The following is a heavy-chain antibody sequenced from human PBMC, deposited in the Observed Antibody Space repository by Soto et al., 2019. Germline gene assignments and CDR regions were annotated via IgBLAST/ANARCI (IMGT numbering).Heavy chain of an antibody. V-gene: IGHV3-21*01. D-gene: IGHD2-15*01. CDR1: GFTFSSYS. CDR3: AGTGYCSGGSCRYYYYYMDV. CDR2: ISSSSSYI. Sequence: VQLVESGGGLVKPGGSLRLSCAASGFTFSSYSMNWVRQAPGKGLEWVSSISSSSSYIYYADSVKGRFTISRDNAKNSLYLQMNSLRAEDTAVYYCAGTGYCSGGSCRYYYYYMDVWGKGTTVTVSS. J-gene: IGHJ6*03.